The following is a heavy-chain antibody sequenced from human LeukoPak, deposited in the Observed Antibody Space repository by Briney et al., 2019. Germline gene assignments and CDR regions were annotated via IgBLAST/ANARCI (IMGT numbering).Heavy chain of an antibody. J-gene: IGHJ5*02. CDR2: INPNSGGT. V-gene: IGHV1-2*02. CDR3: ARGGDIVLMVYNNWFDP. Sequence: GASVKVSCKASGYTFTGYYMHWVRQAPGQGLEWMGWINPNSGGTNYAQKFQGRVTMTRDTSISTAYMELSRLRSDDTAVYYCARGGDIVLMVYNNWFDPWGQGTLVTVSS. D-gene: IGHD2-8*01. CDR1: GYTFTGYY.